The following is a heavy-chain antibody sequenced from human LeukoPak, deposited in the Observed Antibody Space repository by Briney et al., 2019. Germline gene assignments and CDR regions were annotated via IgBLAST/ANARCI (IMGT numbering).Heavy chain of an antibody. CDR1: GFTFSSYA. D-gene: IGHD3-3*01. Sequence: PGGSLRLSCAASGFTFSSYAMSWVRQAPGKGLEWVSAISGSGGGTYYAGSVKGRFTISRDNSKNTLYLQMNSLRAEDTAVYYCAKGRNSIFGVVISSHWGQGTLVTVSS. V-gene: IGHV3-23*01. CDR3: AKGRNSIFGVVISSH. J-gene: IGHJ4*02. CDR2: ISGSGGGT.